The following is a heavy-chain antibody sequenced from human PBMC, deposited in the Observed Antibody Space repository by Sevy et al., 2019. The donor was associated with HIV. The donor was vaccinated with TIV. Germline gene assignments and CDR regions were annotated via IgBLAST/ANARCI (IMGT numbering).Heavy chain of an antibody. CDR1: GFTFSSYG. Sequence: GGSLRLSCAASGFTFSSYGMHWVRQAPGKGLEWVAVIWYDGSNKYYADSVKGRFTTSRDNSKNTLYLQMNSLRAEDTAVYYCARALSNYDFWSGYYYYYYYGMDVWGQGTTVTVSS. D-gene: IGHD3-3*01. J-gene: IGHJ6*02. V-gene: IGHV3-33*01. CDR2: IWYDGSNK. CDR3: ARALSNYDFWSGYYYYYYYGMDV.